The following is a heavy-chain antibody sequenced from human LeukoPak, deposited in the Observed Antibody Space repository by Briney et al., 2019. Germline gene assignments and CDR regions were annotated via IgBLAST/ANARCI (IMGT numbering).Heavy chain of an antibody. Sequence: GGSLRLSCAASGFTFSSYGMHWVRQAPGKGLEWVAFIRYDGSNKYYADSVKGRFTISRDNSKKTLYLQMNSLRAQDTAVYYCAKDNGRGCSSTSCYGWGYYYYYMDVWGKGTTVTISS. CDR1: GFTFSSYG. J-gene: IGHJ6*03. CDR3: AKDNGRGCSSTSCYGWGYYYYYMDV. CDR2: IRYDGSNK. V-gene: IGHV3-30*02. D-gene: IGHD2-2*01.